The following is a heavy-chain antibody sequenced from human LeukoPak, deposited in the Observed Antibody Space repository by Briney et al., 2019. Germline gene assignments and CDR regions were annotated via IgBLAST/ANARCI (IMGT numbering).Heavy chain of an antibody. CDR1: GFTFSNAW. V-gene: IGHV3-15*01. CDR2: IRRKTDGGTT. J-gene: IGHJ4*02. CDR3: TTRVWFGELLRDYFDY. D-gene: IGHD3-10*01. Sequence: GGSLRLSCAASGFTFSNAWMSWVRQAPGKGLEWVGRIRRKTDGGTTDYAAPVKGRFTISRDDSKNTLYLQMNSLKTEDTAVYYCTTRVWFGELLRDYFDYWGQGTLVTVSS.